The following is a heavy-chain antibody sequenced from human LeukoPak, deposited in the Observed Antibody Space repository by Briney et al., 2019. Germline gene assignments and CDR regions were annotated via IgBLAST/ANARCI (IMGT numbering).Heavy chain of an antibody. V-gene: IGHV3-72*01. Sequence: GGSLRLSCAASGFIFSSYWMTWVRQAPGQGLEWVARTRKKAKGYTTEYAASVKGRFTISRDDSKNSVDLQMNSLITEDTAVYYCARAQSDSRGYYYVGDYWGQGTLVTVSS. J-gene: IGHJ4*02. D-gene: IGHD3-22*01. CDR2: TRKKAKGYTT. CDR3: ARAQSDSRGYYYVGDY. CDR1: GFIFSSYW.